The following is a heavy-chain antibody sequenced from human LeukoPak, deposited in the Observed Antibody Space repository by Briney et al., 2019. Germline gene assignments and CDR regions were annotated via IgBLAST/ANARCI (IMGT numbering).Heavy chain of an antibody. CDR3: AKAASSSWPSYYYGMDV. V-gene: IGHV3-23*01. CDR2: ITGSGGNT. CDR1: GFIFSSYS. J-gene: IGHJ6*02. Sequence: GGSLRLSCAASGFIFSSYSMSWVRQAPGKGLEWVSVITGSGGNTYYADSVKGRFTISKDNSKNTVYLQLSSLRVDDTAVYYCAKAASSSWPSYYYGMDVWGQGTTVTVSS. D-gene: IGHD6-13*01.